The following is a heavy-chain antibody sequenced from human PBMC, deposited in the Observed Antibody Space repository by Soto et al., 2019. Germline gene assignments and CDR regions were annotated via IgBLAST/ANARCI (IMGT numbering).Heavy chain of an antibody. D-gene: IGHD6-6*01. J-gene: IGHJ4*02. Sequence: ASVKVSCKASGGTFSSYAISWVRQAPGQGLEWMGGIIPIFGTANYAQKFQGRVTITADESASTAYMELSSLRSEDTAVYYCARGPEQLAFDYWGQGTLVTVSS. CDR3: ARGPEQLAFDY. V-gene: IGHV1-69*13. CDR2: IIPIFGTA. CDR1: GGTFSSYA.